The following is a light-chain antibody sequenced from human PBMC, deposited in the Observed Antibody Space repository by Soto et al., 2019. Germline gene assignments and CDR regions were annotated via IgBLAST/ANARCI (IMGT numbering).Light chain of an antibody. J-gene: IGKJ3*01. Sequence: DIVMTQSPDSVAVSLGERATINCKSSQSLSYRSNNKTYLAWYQQKPGQPPKLLIYWASTRESGVPDRFSGSASGTDFTLIISRLQAEDVAVYYCHQYYISPWTFGPGTKVDI. V-gene: IGKV4-1*01. CDR1: QSLSYRSNNKTY. CDR2: WAS. CDR3: HQYYISPWT.